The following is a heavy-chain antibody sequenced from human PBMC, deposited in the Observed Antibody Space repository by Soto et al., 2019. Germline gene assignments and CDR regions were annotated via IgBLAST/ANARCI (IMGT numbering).Heavy chain of an antibody. CDR2: IYYSGST. CDR3: ARLPPRDYDIFT. J-gene: IGHJ4*02. CDR1: GGSISSSSYY. V-gene: IGHV4-39*01. Sequence: SETLSLTCTVSGGSISSSSYYWGWIRQPPGKGLEWIGSIYYSGSTYYDPSLKSRVTISVDTSKNQFSLKLSSVTAADTAVYYCARLPPRDYDIFTWGQGTLVTVSS. D-gene: IGHD3-9*01.